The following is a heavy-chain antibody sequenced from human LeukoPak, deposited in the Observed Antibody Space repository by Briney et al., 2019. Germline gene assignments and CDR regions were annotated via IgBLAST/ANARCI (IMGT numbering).Heavy chain of an antibody. D-gene: IGHD6-13*01. J-gene: IGHJ4*02. V-gene: IGHV4-59*11. Sequence: SETLSLTCTVSGVSMRNHHWSWIRQPPGKGLEWIGYIYDSETTNYNPSLKSRVTMSLDTSKNQFSLKLSSVTAADTALYYCATRPGGSTWHGVFDFWSRGTLVTVSS. CDR2: IYDSETT. CDR3: ATRPGGSTWHGVFDF. CDR1: GVSMRNHH.